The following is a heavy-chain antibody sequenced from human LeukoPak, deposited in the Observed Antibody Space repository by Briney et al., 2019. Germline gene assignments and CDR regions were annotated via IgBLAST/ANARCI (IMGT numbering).Heavy chain of an antibody. Sequence: SETLSLTCTVSGDSISSSSYYWGRIRQPPGKGLEWIGSMYYRGSTYYNPSLKSRVTISVDTSKNQFSLKLSSVTAADTAVYYCARSRFLEYLLFHWGQGTLVTVSS. J-gene: IGHJ4*02. D-gene: IGHD3-3*01. CDR1: GDSISSSSYY. CDR3: ARSRFLEYLLFH. V-gene: IGHV4-39*01. CDR2: MYYRGST.